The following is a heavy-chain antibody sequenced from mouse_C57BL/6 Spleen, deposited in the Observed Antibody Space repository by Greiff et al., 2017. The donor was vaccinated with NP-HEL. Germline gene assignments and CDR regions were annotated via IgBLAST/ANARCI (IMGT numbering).Heavy chain of an antibody. Sequence: QVQLQQSGAELVMPGASVKLSCKASGYTFTSYWMHWVKQRPGQGLEWIGEIDPSNCYTNYNQKFKGKSTLTVDKSSSTAYMQLRSLTSEDSAVYDCARYGYSPAWFAYWGQGTLVTVAA. V-gene: IGHV1-69*01. CDR3: ARYGYSPAWFAY. J-gene: IGHJ3*01. CDR2: IDPSNCYT. D-gene: IGHD2-2*01. CDR1: GYTFTSYW.